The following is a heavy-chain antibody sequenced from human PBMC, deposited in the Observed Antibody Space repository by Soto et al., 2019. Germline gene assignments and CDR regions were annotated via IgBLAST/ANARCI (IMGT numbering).Heavy chain of an antibody. CDR1: GYSFTSYW. Sequence: GESLKISCKGSGYSFTSYWIGWVRQMPGKGLEWMGIIYPGDSDTRYSPSFQGQVTISADKSISTAYLQWSSLKASDTAMYYCARLPLGYCSGGSCETFDYWGQGTRVTVS. J-gene: IGHJ4*02. D-gene: IGHD2-15*01. CDR3: ARLPLGYCSGGSCETFDY. V-gene: IGHV5-51*01. CDR2: IYPGDSDT.